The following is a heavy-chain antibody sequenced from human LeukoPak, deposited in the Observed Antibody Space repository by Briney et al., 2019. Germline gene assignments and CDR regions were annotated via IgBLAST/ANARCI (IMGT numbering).Heavy chain of an antibody. CDR3: ASEYRPGYRGGFDP. J-gene: IGHJ5*02. CDR2: IYYSGST. Sequence: SETLSLTCTVSGGSISSYYWSWIRQSPGRGLEWIGYIYYSGSTNYNPSLKSRVTISVDTSKNQFSLKLSSVTAADTAVYYCASEYRPGYRGGFDPWGQGTLVTVSS. V-gene: IGHV4-59*01. CDR1: GGSISSYY. D-gene: IGHD5-12*01.